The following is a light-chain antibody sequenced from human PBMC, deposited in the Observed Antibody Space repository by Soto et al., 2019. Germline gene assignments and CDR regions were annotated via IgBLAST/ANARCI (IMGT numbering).Light chain of an antibody. Sequence: DIQMTQSPSSLSAFEGDRAPIPCGEGKGIRSNLNWYQKKQGKAPKLMIYAASSLQSGVPSRFSGSGSGTDFTLTISSLQPEDFATYYCQQSYSSLWTFGQGTKVEIK. V-gene: IGKV1-39*01. CDR2: AAS. J-gene: IGKJ1*01. CDR3: QQSYSSLWT. CDR1: KGIRSN.